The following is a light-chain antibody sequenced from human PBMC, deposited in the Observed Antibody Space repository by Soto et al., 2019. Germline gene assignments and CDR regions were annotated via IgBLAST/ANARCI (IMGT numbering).Light chain of an antibody. CDR3: QQYNDRPPIP. J-gene: IGKJ5*01. CDR1: QSVDNN. CDR2: GSF. V-gene: IGKV3-15*01. Sequence: ENVMSQSPVTLSASTGESATLSCRASQSVDNNVSWYQQKPGQAPRLLIVGSFARATGIPARFSGSGSGSEFTLTISGLQSEDFAVYYCQQYNDRPPIPFGQGTRLAIK.